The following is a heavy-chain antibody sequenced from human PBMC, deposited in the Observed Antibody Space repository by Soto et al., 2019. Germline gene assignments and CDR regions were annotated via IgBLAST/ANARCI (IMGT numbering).Heavy chain of an antibody. V-gene: IGHV4-39*01. CDR1: GDSLSGSTYY. CDR2: RLDSANT. CDR3: ARHGPWSYVL. J-gene: IGHJ4*02. D-gene: IGHD2-21*01. Sequence: ETLSLTCTVSGDSLSGSTYYWGWIRQPPGKGLQWVVSRLDSANTYYNPSLKSRVTISVDTSNNQFSLRLNSVTAADTAIYYCARHGPWSYVLWGQGTLVTASP.